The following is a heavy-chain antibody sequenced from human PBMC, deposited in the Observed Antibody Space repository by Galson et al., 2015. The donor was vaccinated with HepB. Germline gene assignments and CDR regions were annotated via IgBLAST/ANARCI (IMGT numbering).Heavy chain of an antibody. V-gene: IGHV1-18*01. CDR2: ISAKNGNT. CDR3: ARESMPGPWGDY. J-gene: IGHJ4*02. D-gene: IGHD7-27*01. Sequence: SVKVSCKASGYTFSTYGISWVRQAPGQGLEWMGWISAKNGNTRYAQKLQDRVTMTTDTSTSTAYMELRSLRSDDTAMYYRARESMPGPWGDYWGQGTLVTVSS. CDR1: GYTFSTYG.